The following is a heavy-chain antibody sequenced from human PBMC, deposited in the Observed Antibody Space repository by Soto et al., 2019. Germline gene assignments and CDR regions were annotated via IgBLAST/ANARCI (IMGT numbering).Heavy chain of an antibody. J-gene: IGHJ6*02. Sequence: GSLRLSCAASGFTFGSYAMHWVRQAPGKGLEWVAVISYDGSNKYYADSVKGRFTISRDNSKNTLYLQMNSLKTEDTAVYYCTTGNWNYVIFDHYYRLDVWGQGTTVTVSS. CDR2: ISYDGSNK. CDR1: GFTFGSYA. CDR3: TTGNWNYVIFDHYYRLDV. D-gene: IGHD1-7*01. V-gene: IGHV3-30-3*01.